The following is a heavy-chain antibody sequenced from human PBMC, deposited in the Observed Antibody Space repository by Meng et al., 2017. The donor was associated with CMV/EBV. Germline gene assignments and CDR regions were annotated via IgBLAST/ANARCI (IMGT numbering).Heavy chain of an antibody. CDR3: ARGGY. CDR1: GFIFTAYS. Sequence: VQLVEAGGGVVQPGRSLRLSCAASGFIFTAYSIHWVRQAPGKGLEWVSSISSSSYIYYADSVKGRFTISRDNAKNSLYLQMNSLRAEDTAVYYCARGGYWGQGTLVTVSS. CDR2: ISSSSYI. V-gene: IGHV3-21*02. J-gene: IGHJ4*02.